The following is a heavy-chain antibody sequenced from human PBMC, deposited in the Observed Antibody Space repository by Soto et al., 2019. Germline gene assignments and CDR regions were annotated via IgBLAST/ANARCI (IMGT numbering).Heavy chain of an antibody. J-gene: IGHJ6*02. CDR1: GFTLSSYA. CDR3: ARDETYSSGWTPYYYYYGMDV. V-gene: IGHV3-30-3*01. D-gene: IGHD6-19*01. Sequence: LRLSCAASGFTLSSYAMHWVRQAPGKGLEWVAVISYDGSNKYYADSVKGRFTISRDNSKNTLYLQMNSLRAEDTAVYYCARDETYSSGWTPYYYYYGMDVWGQGTTVTVSS. CDR2: ISYDGSNK.